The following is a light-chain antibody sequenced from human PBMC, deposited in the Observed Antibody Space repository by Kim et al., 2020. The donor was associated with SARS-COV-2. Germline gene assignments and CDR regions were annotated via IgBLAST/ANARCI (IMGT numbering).Light chain of an antibody. CDR3: QTWGTGIWV. CDR2: HNIDGSH. J-gene: IGLJ3*02. Sequence: QLVLTQSSSASASLGASVRLTCTLSSGHSTYAIAWHQQQPQKGPRYLMKHNIDGSHSKGDGIPDRFSGSSSGAERYLTISSLQSEDEADYYCQTWGTGIWVFGGGTQLTVL. V-gene: IGLV4-69*01. CDR1: SGHSTYA.